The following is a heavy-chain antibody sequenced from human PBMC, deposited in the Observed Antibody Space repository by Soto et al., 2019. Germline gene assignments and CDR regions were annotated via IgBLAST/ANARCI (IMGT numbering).Heavy chain of an antibody. CDR3: AKAGFSSSWSPTYFDY. J-gene: IGHJ4*02. V-gene: IGHV3-23*01. CDR1: GFTFTSYA. Sequence: GVSLRLSCAASGFTFTSYAMNWVRLAPGKGLEWVSAISGTGYNTYYADSVKGRFTISRDNTKNTLYLQMNSLRAEDTAVYYCAKAGFSSSWSPTYFDYWGQGTLVTVSS. CDR2: ISGTGYNT. D-gene: IGHD6-13*01.